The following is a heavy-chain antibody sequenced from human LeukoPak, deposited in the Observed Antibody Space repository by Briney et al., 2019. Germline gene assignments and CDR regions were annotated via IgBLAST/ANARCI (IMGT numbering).Heavy chain of an antibody. Sequence: GGSLRLSCAASGFTFRSYAMNWVRQAPGKGLEWVSAISADGDGTHYADSVRGRFTISRDSSKSTLYLQMNSLKAEVTAVYYCAKGGWDRACGGDCYTDAWGQGTLVTVSS. D-gene: IGHD2-21*02. J-gene: IGHJ5*02. CDR3: AKGGWDRACGGDCYTDA. CDR1: GFTFRSYA. CDR2: ISADGDGT. V-gene: IGHV3-23*01.